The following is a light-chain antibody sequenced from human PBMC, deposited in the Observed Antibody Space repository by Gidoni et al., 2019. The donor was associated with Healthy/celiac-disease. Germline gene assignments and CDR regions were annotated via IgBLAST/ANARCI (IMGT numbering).Light chain of an antibody. CDR3: RQNYGTLPWT. Sequence: DIQMTPSPSSLSASVGDRVTITCRASQSISSNLNWYQQKPGKAPKLLLYDAASLRSGVTSKCSSGSACAEFTLTISSIQQEEVATLYCRQNYGTLPWTFGQGTKVEIK. V-gene: IGKV1-39*01. CDR2: DAA. CDR1: QSISSN. J-gene: IGKJ1*01.